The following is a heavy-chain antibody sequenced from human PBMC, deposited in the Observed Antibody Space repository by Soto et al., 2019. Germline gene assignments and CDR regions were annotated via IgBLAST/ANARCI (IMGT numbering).Heavy chain of an antibody. CDR1: GFSLSTSGVG. CDR3: ADKGMHSSGYSEYFKH. J-gene: IGHJ1*01. D-gene: IGHD3-22*01. V-gene: IGHV2-5*01. CDR2: IYWNDNK. Sequence: QITLKESGPTLVKPTQTLTLTCTFSGFSLSTSGVGVGWIRQPPGKALEWLALIYWNDNKIYSPSLKSRLTITKDTSKNQVVLTMTNMDPVDTGTYYCADKGMHSSGYSEYFKHWGQGTLVTVSS.